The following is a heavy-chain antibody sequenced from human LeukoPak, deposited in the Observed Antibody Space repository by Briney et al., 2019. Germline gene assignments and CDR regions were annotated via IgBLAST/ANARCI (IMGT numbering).Heavy chain of an antibody. D-gene: IGHD3-16*01. J-gene: IGHJ4*02. Sequence: SCKASGYTFSSYGMSWVRQAPGKGLEWVSAISGSGGSTYYADSVKGRFTISRDNSKNTLYLQMNSLRAEDTAVYYCARGWDSYTFDYWGQGTLVTVSS. V-gene: IGHV3-23*01. CDR1: GYTFSSYG. CDR2: ISGSGGST. CDR3: ARGWDSYTFDY.